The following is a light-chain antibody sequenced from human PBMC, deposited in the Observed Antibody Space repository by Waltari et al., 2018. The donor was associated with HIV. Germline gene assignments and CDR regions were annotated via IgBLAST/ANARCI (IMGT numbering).Light chain of an antibody. CDR1: FGSVPTSYD. Sequence: QTVVTQAPSFSVSPGGTVPFTCGSRFGSVPTSYDPRWYQQPPGQAPRTLIYSTNTRSSGVPDRFSGSILGNKAALTITGAQADDESDYYCVLYMGSGISVFGGGTKLTVL. V-gene: IGLV8-61*01. CDR3: VLYMGSGISV. CDR2: STN. J-gene: IGLJ3*02.